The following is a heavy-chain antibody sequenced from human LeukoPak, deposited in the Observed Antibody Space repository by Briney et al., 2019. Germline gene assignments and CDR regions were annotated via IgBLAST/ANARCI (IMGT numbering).Heavy chain of an antibody. V-gene: IGHV4-59*08. CDR2: IYYSGST. D-gene: IGHD6-13*01. CDR1: GGSISSYY. Sequence: EASETLSLTCTVSGGSISSYYWSWIRQPPGKGLEWIGYIYYSGSTNYNPSLKSRVTTSVDTSKNQFSLKLSSVTAADTAVYYCARHSVTPGTEYAFDIWGQGTMVTVSS. CDR3: ARHSVTPGTEYAFDI. J-gene: IGHJ3*02.